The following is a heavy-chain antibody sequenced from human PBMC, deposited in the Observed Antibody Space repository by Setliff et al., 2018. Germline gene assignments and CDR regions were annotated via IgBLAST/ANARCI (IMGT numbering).Heavy chain of an antibody. D-gene: IGHD6-13*01. CDR1: GFTFNRYA. V-gene: IGHV3-23*01. Sequence: GGSLRLSCAASGFTFNRYAMTWVRQAPGKGLEWVSVITDSGIKTYYADSVKGRFTISRDNSKNTLYLQMHSLRAEDTAVYYCAKDLVAAAGFDSWGQGTLVTVSS. CDR3: AKDLVAAAGFDS. CDR2: ITDSGIKT. J-gene: IGHJ4*02.